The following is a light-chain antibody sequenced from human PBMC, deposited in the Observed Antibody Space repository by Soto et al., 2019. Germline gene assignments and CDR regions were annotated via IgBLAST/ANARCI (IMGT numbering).Light chain of an antibody. CDR2: SAS. J-gene: IGKJ5*01. V-gene: IGKV1-12*01. CDR3: QQAKSFTIT. CDR1: QDIGNW. Sequence: LQVTKSPPSMAASEGDRVTITCRASQDIGNWMTWYQQKQGKAPKILMYSASTLVRGVPSRFSDSGSGTEGTLTISSLQQEDSLTYYCQQAKSFTITFGQGTQLEI.